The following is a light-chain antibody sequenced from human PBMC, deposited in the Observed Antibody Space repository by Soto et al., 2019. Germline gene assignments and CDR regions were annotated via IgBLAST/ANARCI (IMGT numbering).Light chain of an antibody. CDR2: GAS. Sequence: EIMMTQSPATLSVSPGERATLSCRASQSVSTDLAWYQQQPGQSPRLLIYGASNRDTSVPARFSGSGSGTEFTLTINSLQSEDFAVYYCQQYNIWPQAFGQGTKVEIK. V-gene: IGKV3-15*01. CDR1: QSVSTD. CDR3: QQYNIWPQA. J-gene: IGKJ1*01.